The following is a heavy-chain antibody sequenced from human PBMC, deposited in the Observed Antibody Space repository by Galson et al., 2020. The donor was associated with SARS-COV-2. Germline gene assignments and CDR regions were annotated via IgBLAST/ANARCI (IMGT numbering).Heavy chain of an antibody. Sequence: SETLSLTCTVSGYSISSGYYWGWIRQPPGKGLEWIGSIYHSGSTYYNPSLKSRVTISVDTSKNQFSLKLSSVTAADTAVYYCARGASGIYGYYYYMDVWGKGTTVTVSS. D-gene: IGHD1-26*01. CDR1: GYSISSGYY. V-gene: IGHV4-38-2*02. CDR3: ARGASGIYGYYYYMDV. CDR2: IYHSGST. J-gene: IGHJ6*03.